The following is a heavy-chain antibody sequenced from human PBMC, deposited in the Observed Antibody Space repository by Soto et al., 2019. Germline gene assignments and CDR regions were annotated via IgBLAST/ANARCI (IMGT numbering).Heavy chain of an antibody. J-gene: IGHJ6*02. V-gene: IGHV1-3*01. Sequence: GASVKVSCKASGYTFTIYAMHGVVQSPLQRLDWMGWINAGNGNTKYSQKFQGRVTITRDTSASTAYMELSSLRSEDTAVYYCALSSRNDDYYYYYGMDVWGQGTTVTVSS. CDR3: ALSSRNDDYYYYYGMDV. D-gene: IGHD1-1*01. CDR1: GYTFTIYA. CDR2: INAGNGNT.